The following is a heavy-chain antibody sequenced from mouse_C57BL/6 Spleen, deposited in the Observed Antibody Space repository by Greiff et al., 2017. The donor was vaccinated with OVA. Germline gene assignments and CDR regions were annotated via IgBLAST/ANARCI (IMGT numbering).Heavy chain of an antibody. J-gene: IGHJ3*01. D-gene: IGHD3-1*01. CDR3: ARSGGTWFAY. Sequence: QVQLQQSGAELVRPGTSVKVSCKASGYAFTNYLIEWVKQRPGQGLEWIGVINPGSGGTNYNEKFKGKATLTAVKSSSTAYMQLSSLTSEDSAVYFCARSGGTWFAYWGQGTLVTVSA. V-gene: IGHV1-54*01. CDR2: INPGSGGT. CDR1: GYAFTNYL.